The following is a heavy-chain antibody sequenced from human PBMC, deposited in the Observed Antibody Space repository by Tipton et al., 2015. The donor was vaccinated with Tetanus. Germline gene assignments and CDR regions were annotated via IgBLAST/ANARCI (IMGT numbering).Heavy chain of an antibody. Sequence: TLSLTCRVSGDSITDSHWSWIRQPPGKGLEWIAKIYFREGTDYNPALQGRVRISLDTSKSQIYLKLISVTAAVTAVYYCARVANRSLRRGFDIWGQGTMVAVSS. V-gene: IGHV4-59*01. CDR1: GDSITDSH. D-gene: IGHD2/OR15-2a*01. CDR2: IYFREGT. CDR3: ARVANRSLRRGFDI. J-gene: IGHJ3*02.